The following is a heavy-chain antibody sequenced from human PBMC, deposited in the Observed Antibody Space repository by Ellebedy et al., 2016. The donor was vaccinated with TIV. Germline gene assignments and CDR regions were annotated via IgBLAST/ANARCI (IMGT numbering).Heavy chain of an antibody. Sequence: GGSLRLXCVASGFNFINSWMTWVRQTPGKGLEWVASINSDGSEIRYVDSVKGRFTFSRDNAANSVYLQVSSLRTDDTAVYYCARDSGFYCLDFWGQGTLVTVSS. CDR2: INSDGSEI. CDR1: GFNFINSW. D-gene: IGHD2-15*01. CDR3: ARDSGFYCLDF. V-gene: IGHV3-7*01. J-gene: IGHJ4*02.